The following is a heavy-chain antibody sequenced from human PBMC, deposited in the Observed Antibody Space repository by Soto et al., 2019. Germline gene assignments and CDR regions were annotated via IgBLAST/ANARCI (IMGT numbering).Heavy chain of an antibody. D-gene: IGHD6-13*01. CDR3: ARLTCRGSWSYWYFDL. CDR1: GGSISSSSYY. V-gene: IGHV4-39*01. J-gene: IGHJ2*01. Sequence: QLQLQESGPGLVKPSETLSLTCTVSGGSISSSSYYWGWIRQPPGKGLEWIGSIYYSGSTYYNPSLKSRVTISVDTSKNQFSLKLSSVTAADTAVYYCARLTCRGSWSYWYFDLWGRGTLVTVSS. CDR2: IYYSGST.